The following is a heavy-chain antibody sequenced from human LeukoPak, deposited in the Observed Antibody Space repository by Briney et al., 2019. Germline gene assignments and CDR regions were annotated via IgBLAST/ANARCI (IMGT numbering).Heavy chain of an antibody. Sequence: SETLSLTCTVSGGSFGSFYWSWIRQPPGKGLEWIGYIYYTGTTNYNPSLKSRVTISVDTSKNQFSLKLSSVTAADTAVYYCARGWYTYYDFWSGFGDAFDIWGQGTMVTVSS. J-gene: IGHJ3*02. CDR2: IYYTGTT. CDR1: GGSFGSFY. V-gene: IGHV4-59*01. CDR3: ARGWYTYYDFWSGFGDAFDI. D-gene: IGHD3-3*01.